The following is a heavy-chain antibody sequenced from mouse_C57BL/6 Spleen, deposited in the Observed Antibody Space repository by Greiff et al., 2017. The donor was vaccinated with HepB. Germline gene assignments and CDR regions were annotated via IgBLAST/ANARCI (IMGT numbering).Heavy chain of an antibody. Sequence: VKLMESGAELVKPGASVKISCKASGYAFSSYWMNWVKQRPGKGLEWIGQIYPGDGDTNYNGKFKGKATLTADKSSSTAYMQLSSLTSEDSAVYFCARRGIITTVVATSTYYAMDYWGQGTSVTVSS. D-gene: IGHD1-1*01. V-gene: IGHV1-80*01. CDR3: ARRGIITTVVATSTYYAMDY. CDR1: GYAFSSYW. CDR2: IYPGDGDT. J-gene: IGHJ4*01.